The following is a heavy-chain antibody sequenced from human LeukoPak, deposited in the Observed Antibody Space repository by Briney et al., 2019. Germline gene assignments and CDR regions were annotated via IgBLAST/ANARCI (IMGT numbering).Heavy chain of an antibody. V-gene: IGHV3-23*01. J-gene: IGHJ4*02. Sequence: PGGSLRLSCAASGFTVSSYAMSWVRQAPGKGLEWVSAISGSGGSTYYADSVKGRFTISRDNSKNTLYLQMNSLKTEDTAVYYCTRGLGSGWYHIDYWGQGTLVTVSS. CDR3: TRGLGSGWYHIDY. D-gene: IGHD6-19*01. CDR2: ISGSGGST. CDR1: GFTVSSYA.